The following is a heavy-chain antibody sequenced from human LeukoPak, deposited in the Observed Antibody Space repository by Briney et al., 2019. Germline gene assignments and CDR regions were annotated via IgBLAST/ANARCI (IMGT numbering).Heavy chain of an antibody. CDR3: VRQASHCSGNACSVVHSDY. J-gene: IGHJ4*02. V-gene: IGHV5-51*01. CDR1: GYTFTNYW. CDR2: VYPGDSDT. Sequence: GESLKISCKGSGYTFTNYWVAWVRQLPEKGLECMGLVYPGDSDTRYSPSFQGQVTISVDKSISTAYLQWDSLKASDTATYYCVRQASHCSGNACSVVHSDYWGQGTLVTVSS. D-gene: IGHD2-15*01.